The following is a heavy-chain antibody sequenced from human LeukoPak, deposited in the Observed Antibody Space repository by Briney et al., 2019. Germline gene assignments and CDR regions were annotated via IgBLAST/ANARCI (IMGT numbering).Heavy chain of an antibody. Sequence: ASVKVSCKASGYTFTSYGISWVRQAPGQGLEWMGWISAYNGNTNYAQKLQCRVTMTTDTSTSTAYMELRSLRSDDTAVYYCALTYYDFWSGPSYYMDVWGKGTTVTVSS. J-gene: IGHJ6*03. CDR3: ALTYYDFWSGPSYYMDV. D-gene: IGHD3-3*01. CDR1: GYTFTSYG. CDR2: ISAYNGNT. V-gene: IGHV1-18*01.